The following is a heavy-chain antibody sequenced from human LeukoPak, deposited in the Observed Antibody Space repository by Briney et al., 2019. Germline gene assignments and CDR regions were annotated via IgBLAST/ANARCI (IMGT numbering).Heavy chain of an antibody. D-gene: IGHD3-3*01. Sequence: GGSLRLSCAASGFTFSSYAMHWVRQAPGKGLEWVAVISYDGSNKYYADSVKGRFTISRDNSKNTLYLQMNSLRAEDTAVYYCARVLLEWFSYFDPWGQGTLVTVSS. CDR1: GFTFSSYA. CDR2: ISYDGSNK. J-gene: IGHJ5*02. CDR3: ARVLLEWFSYFDP. V-gene: IGHV3-30-3*01.